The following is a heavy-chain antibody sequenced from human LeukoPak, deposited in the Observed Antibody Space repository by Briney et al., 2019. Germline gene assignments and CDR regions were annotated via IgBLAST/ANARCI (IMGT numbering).Heavy chain of an antibody. Sequence: GGSLRLSCTASGFTFSSYSMNWVRQAPGKGLEWVSYISTSSTTIYYADSVKGRFTISRDNSKNTLYLQMNSLRAEDTAVYYCAKDMSYCGGDCYSYYGMDVWGQGTTVTVSS. V-gene: IGHV3-48*01. J-gene: IGHJ6*02. CDR1: GFTFSSYS. CDR2: ISTSSTTI. D-gene: IGHD2-21*02. CDR3: AKDMSYCGGDCYSYYGMDV.